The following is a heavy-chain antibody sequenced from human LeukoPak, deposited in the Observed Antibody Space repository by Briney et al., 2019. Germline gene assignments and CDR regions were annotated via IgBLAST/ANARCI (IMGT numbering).Heavy chain of an antibody. CDR1: GDSVSSSSAT. CDR3: ARESPAFSGSYYYFDY. D-gene: IGHD1-26*01. Sequence: SQTLSLTSAISGDSVSSSSATWNSIRQSPSRGLEWLGRTYYKSKWYNDYAVSVKSRITINPDTSSNQYSLQLNSVTPEDTAVYYCARESPAFSGSYYYFDYWGQGALVTVSS. J-gene: IGHJ4*02. CDR2: TYYKSKWYN. V-gene: IGHV6-1*01.